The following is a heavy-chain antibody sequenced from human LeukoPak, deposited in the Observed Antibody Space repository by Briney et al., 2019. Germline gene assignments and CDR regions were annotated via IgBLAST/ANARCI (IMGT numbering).Heavy chain of an antibody. CDR2: INTDGSFT. J-gene: IGHJ4*02. CDR3: AREAKVGGALQY. D-gene: IGHD1-26*01. Sequence: PGGSLRLSCAASGFTFSDYWMHWVRQAPGKGLVWVSRINTDGSFTRYADSVQGRFTISRDTAKNTPFLQMNSLRAEDTAVYYCAREAKVGGALQYWGQGILVTVSS. V-gene: IGHV3-74*01. CDR1: GFTFSDYW.